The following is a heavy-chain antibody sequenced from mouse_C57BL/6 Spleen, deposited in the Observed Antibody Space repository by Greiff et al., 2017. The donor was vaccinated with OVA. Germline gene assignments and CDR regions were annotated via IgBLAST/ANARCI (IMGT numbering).Heavy chain of an antibody. CDR1: GYTFTSYW. J-gene: IGHJ3*01. CDR3: ARGVTTGFAY. CDR2: IDPSDSYT. D-gene: IGHD1-1*01. Sequence: QVQLKQPGAELVKPGASVKLSCKASGYTFTSYWMQWVKQRPGQGLEWIGEIDPSDSYTNYNQKFKGKATLTVDTSSSTAYMQLSSLTSEDSAVYYCARGVTTGFAYWGQGTLVTVSA. V-gene: IGHV1-50*01.